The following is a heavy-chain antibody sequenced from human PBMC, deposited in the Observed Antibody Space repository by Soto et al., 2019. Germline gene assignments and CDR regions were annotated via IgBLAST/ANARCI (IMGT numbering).Heavy chain of an antibody. CDR1: GFTFSSYA. CDR2: ISGSGGST. CDR3: AKVETAIHHDRMDV. Sequence: PGVSLRLSCAASGFTFSSYAMSWVRQAPGKGLEWVSAISGSGGSTYYADSVKGRFTISRDNSKNTLYLQMNSLRAEDTAVYYCAKVETAIHHDRMDVWRHGPTVTVCS. J-gene: IGHJ6*02. D-gene: IGHD5-18*01. V-gene: IGHV3-23*01.